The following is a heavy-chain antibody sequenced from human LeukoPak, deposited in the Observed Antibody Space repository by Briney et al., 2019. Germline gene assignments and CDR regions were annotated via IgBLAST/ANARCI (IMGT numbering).Heavy chain of an antibody. Sequence: GGSLRLSCATSAFTFSSYGMHWVRQAPGKGLGWVAYIQYDRTNEQYAHSVKGRFTISRDNSKNTLYLQMNSLTAEDTAVYYCARGARKGDDYGGFFDYWGQGTLVTVSS. CDR3: ARGARKGDDYGGFFDY. V-gene: IGHV3-30*02. J-gene: IGHJ4*02. CDR1: AFTFSSYG. D-gene: IGHD4-23*01. CDR2: IQYDRTNE.